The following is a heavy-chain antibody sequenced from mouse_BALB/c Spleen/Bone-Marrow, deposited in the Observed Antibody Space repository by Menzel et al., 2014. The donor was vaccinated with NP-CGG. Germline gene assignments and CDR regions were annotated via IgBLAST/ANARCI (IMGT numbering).Heavy chain of an antibody. D-gene: IGHD2-2*01. Sequence: LQQSGAELVRSGASVKMSCKASGYTFTSYNMHWVKQTPGQGLEWIGYIYPGNGGTNYNQKFKGKATLTADTSSSTAYMQISSLTSEDSAVYFRSRGALFRGYHISSFDYWGQGTTLTVSS. V-gene: IGHV1-12*01. CDR2: IYPGNGGT. CDR3: SRGALFRGYHISSFDY. J-gene: IGHJ2*01. CDR1: GYTFTSYN.